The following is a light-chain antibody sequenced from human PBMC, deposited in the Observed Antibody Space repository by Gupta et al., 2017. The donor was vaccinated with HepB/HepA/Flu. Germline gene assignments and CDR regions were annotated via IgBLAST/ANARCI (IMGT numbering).Light chain of an antibody. J-gene: IGLJ2*01. CDR3: SSYTSSSTLGVV. CDR1: SSDVGGYNY. V-gene: IGLV2-14*01. CDR2: DVS. Sequence: QSALTQPASVSGSPGQSITISCPGTSSDVGGYNYVSWYQQHPGKAPKLMIYDVSNRPSGVSNRFSGSKSGNTASLTISGLQPEDEADYYCSSYTSSSTLGVVFGGGTKLTVL.